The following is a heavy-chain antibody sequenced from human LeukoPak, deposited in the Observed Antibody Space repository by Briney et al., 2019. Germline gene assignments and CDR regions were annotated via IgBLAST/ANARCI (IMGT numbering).Heavy chain of an antibody. CDR3: ARDSSTSFYFDY. J-gene: IGHJ4*02. CDR1: GGSISSHY. D-gene: IGHD2-2*01. Sequence: SETLSLTCTVSGGSISSHYWSWIRQPPGKGLEWIGYIYYSGSTNYNPSLKSRVTIPVDTSKNQFSLKLSSVTAADTAVYYCARDSSTSFYFDYWGQGTLVTVSS. V-gene: IGHV4-59*11. CDR2: IYYSGST.